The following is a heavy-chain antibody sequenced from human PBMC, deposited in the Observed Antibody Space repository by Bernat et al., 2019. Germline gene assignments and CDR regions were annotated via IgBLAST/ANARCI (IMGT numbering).Heavy chain of an antibody. J-gene: IGHJ4*02. CDR2: IYYSGST. V-gene: IGHV4-31*03. CDR1: GGSISSGGYY. D-gene: IGHD6-13*01. Sequence: QVQLQESGPGLVKPSQTLSLTCTVSGGSISSGGYYWSWIRQHPGKGLEWIGYIYYSGSTYYNPSLQSRVTISVDTSKNQFSLKLSSVTAADTAVHYCATHSSSWYSGFDYWGQGTLVTVSS. CDR3: ATHSSSWYSGFDY.